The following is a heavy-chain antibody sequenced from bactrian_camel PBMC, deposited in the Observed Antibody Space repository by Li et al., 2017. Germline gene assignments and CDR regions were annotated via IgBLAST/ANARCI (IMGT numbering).Heavy chain of an antibody. CDR2: INSGGNST. J-gene: IGHJ4*01. CDR3: AARYSGSYYPYPPGNY. Sequence: DVQLVESGGGLVQPGGSLRLSCAASGFSFRSYAMSWVRQAPGRGLEWISAINSGGNSTFYSDSVKGRFTISRDSAKNTLFLQLNSLKTEDTAMYYCAARYSGSYYPYPPGNYWGQGTQVTVS. CDR1: GFSFRSYA. V-gene: IGHV3S31*01. D-gene: IGHD2*01.